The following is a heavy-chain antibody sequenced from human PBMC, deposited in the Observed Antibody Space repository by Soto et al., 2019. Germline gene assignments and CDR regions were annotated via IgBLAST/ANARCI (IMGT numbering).Heavy chain of an antibody. CDR1: GYTFTSYG. D-gene: IGHD2-15*01. V-gene: IGHV1-18*01. Sequence: QVQLVQSGAEVKKPGASVKVSCKASGYTFTSYGISWVRQAPGQGLEWMGWISAYNGNTNYAQKLQGRVTMTTDTSRGTAYMELRGLRSDDTAVYYCARVYCSGGSCYSLYYYYGMDVWGQGTTVTVSS. J-gene: IGHJ6*02. CDR2: ISAYNGNT. CDR3: ARVYCSGGSCYSLYYYYGMDV.